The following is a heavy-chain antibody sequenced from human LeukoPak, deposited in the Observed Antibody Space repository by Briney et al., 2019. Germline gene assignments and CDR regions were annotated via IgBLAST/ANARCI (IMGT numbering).Heavy chain of an antibody. D-gene: IGHD6-6*01. CDR1: GGSVSANY. V-gene: IGHV4-59*02. CDR3: ARGGASSKFFDY. CDR2: IYYSGST. J-gene: IGHJ4*02. Sequence: TSETLSLTCTVSGGSVSANYWSWIRQPPGKGLEWIGYIYYSGSTNYNPSLTSRVTISVDTSKNQFSLNLSSVTAADTAVYYCARGGASSKFFDYWGQGALVTVSS.